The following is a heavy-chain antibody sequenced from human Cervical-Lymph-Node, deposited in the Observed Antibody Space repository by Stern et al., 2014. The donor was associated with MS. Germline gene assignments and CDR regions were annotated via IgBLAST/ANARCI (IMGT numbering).Heavy chain of an antibody. J-gene: IGHJ4*02. V-gene: IGHV3-15*01. Sequence: EVQLVASGGGLAKPWGSLRLSCAASGLTFSKVGMNWVRQAPGKGLEWVGRIKNKTDGGATDYVASVKGRFIISRDDSKNTLHLQMNSLKIEDTAVYYCTTGGLVMLPNKTRTWLDFWGQGTLVTVSP. CDR2: IKNKTDGGAT. CDR3: TTGGLVMLPNKTRTWLDF. CDR1: GLTFSKVG. D-gene: IGHD2-21*01.